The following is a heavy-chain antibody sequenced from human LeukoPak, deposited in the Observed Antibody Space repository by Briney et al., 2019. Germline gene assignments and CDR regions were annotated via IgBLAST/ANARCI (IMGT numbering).Heavy chain of an antibody. V-gene: IGHV3-30*18. Sequence: GGSLRLSCAASGFTFSSYGMHWVRQAPGKGLEWVAVISYDGSNKYYADSVKGRFTISRDNSKNTLYLQMNSLRAEDTAVYYCAKDRYASSGWYGGYYYGMDVWGQGTTVTVPS. D-gene: IGHD6-19*01. CDR1: GFTFSSYG. J-gene: IGHJ6*02. CDR3: AKDRYASSGWYGGYYYGMDV. CDR2: ISYDGSNK.